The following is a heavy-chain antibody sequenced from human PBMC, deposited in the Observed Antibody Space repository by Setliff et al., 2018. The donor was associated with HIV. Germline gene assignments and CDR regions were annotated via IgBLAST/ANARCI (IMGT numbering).Heavy chain of an antibody. V-gene: IGHV4-39*07. CDR1: GGSISSGPYY. Sequence: SETLSLTCTVSGGSISSGPYYWGWIRQPPGKGLEWIGNIYYDGSTYYNPSLKSRVIISLDTSKNQLSLRLSSMTAADTAVYYCARGIGTRYNYYMDVWGIGTTVTVSS. CDR2: IYYDGST. D-gene: IGHD1-20*01. J-gene: IGHJ6*03. CDR3: ARGIGTRYNYYMDV.